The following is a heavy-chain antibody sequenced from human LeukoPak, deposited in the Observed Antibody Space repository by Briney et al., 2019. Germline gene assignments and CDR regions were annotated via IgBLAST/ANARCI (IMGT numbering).Heavy chain of an antibody. V-gene: IGHV4-30-4*07. CDR3: AKHYMGSSYNRGLDY. D-gene: IGHD3-10*01. CDR1: GGSISSGGYS. CDR2: IYYSGST. J-gene: IGHJ4*02. Sequence: TLSLTCAVSGGSISSGGYSWSWIRQPPGKGLEWIGYIYYSGSTYYNPSLKSRVTISVDTSKNQFSLKLSSVTAADTAIYYCAKHYMGSSYNRGLDYWGQGTLVTVSS.